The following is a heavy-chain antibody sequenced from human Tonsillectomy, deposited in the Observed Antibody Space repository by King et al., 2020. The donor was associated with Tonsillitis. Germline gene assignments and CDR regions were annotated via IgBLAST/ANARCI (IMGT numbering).Heavy chain of an antibody. CDR1: GYTFTSYG. V-gene: IGHV1-18*04. CDR2: ISAYNGNT. J-gene: IGHJ4*02. Sequence: VQLVESGAEVKKPGASVKVSCKASGYTFTSYGISWVRQAPGQGLEWMGWISAYNGNTNYAQKLQGRVTMTTDTSTTTAYMELRSLRSDDTAVYYCARDFGGYSSGWPNFDYWGQGTLVTVSS. CDR3: ARDFGGYSSGWPNFDY. D-gene: IGHD6-19*01.